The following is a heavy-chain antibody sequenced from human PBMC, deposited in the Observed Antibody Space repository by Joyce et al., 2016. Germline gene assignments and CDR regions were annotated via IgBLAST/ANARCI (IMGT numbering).Heavy chain of an antibody. CDR1: GFTFGSYG. V-gene: IGHV3-30-3*01. D-gene: IGHD2-15*01. Sequence: QVQLVESGGGVVQPGRSLRLSCAAPGFTFGSYGMVWGRQATGRGLDLGALISYDGSNKYYAGSVKGRFTISRDNSKTTLYLQMTSLRADDTAVYHCARGGGGFLYYFDYWGQGTLVTVSS. J-gene: IGHJ4*02. CDR2: ISYDGSNK. CDR3: ARGGGGFLYYFDY.